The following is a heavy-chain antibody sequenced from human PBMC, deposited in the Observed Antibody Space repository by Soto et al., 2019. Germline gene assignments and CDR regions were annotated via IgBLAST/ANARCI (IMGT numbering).Heavy chain of an antibody. J-gene: IGHJ5*02. CDR3: AREEAAAGLKRGNWFDP. Sequence: QVQLVQSGAGGRNPGASLKASSKASGYTFTAYYIHWVRQAPGQGLEWMEWINPNSGGKNYAQKFQGRVTMTRDTSISTAYMELSRLRSDDTAVYYCAREEAAAGLKRGNWFDPWGQGTLVTVSS. D-gene: IGHD6-13*01. V-gene: IGHV1-2*02. CDR2: INPNSGGK. CDR1: GYTFTAYY.